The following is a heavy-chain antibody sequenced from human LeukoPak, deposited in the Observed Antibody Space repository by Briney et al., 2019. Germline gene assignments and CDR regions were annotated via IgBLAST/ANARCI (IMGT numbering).Heavy chain of an antibody. CDR2: IWYDGSNK. CDR3: ARDYGSGIDC. CDR1: GLTFSSYG. Sequence: GGSLRLSCAASGLTFSSYGTHWVRQAPGKGLEWVALIWYDGSNKYYADSVKGRFTISRDNSRNTLYLQMNSLRAEDTALYYCARDYGSGIDCWGQGTLVTVSS. D-gene: IGHD3-10*01. V-gene: IGHV3-33*01. J-gene: IGHJ4*02.